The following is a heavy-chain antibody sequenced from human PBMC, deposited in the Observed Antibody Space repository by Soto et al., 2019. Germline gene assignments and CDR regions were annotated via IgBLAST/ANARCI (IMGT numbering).Heavy chain of an antibody. D-gene: IGHD6-13*01. V-gene: IGHV1-69*06. J-gene: IGHJ4*02. Sequence: SLQVSCKASGGTFSSYAISWVRQAPGQGLEWMGGIIPIFGTANYAQKFQGRVTITADKSTSTAYMELSSLRSEDTAVYYCARDLMLAGAAAGRGFDYWGQGPLVTGSP. CDR2: IIPIFGTA. CDR1: GGTFSSYA. CDR3: ARDLMLAGAAAGRGFDY.